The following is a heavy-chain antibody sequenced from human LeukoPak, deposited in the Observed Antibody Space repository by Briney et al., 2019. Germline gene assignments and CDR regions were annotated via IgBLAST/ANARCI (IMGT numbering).Heavy chain of an antibody. D-gene: IGHD1-26*01. CDR3: ARERGNLRGDAFDI. Sequence: PSETLSLTCTVSGVSISSYYWTCIRQPAGKGLEWIGRIYSSGNTNYNPSLESRVTMSIDTSKNQFSLRLSSVTAADTAVYYCARERGNLRGDAFDIWGQGTMVTVSS. J-gene: IGHJ3*02. V-gene: IGHV4-4*07. CDR1: GVSISSYY. CDR2: IYSSGNT.